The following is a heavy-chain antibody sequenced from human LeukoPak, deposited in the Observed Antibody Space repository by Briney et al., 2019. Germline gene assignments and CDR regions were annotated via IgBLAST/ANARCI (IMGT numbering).Heavy chain of an antibody. J-gene: IGHJ4*02. CDR3: ARRCSGGTCYNY. V-gene: IGHV4-34*01. Sequence: SETLSLTCAVYGGSFSAYYWSWIRQPPGKGLEWIAEINHSGSTNHNPSLKSRVTISVDTSKSQFSLKLSSVTAADTAVYYCARRCSGGTCYNYWGQGTLVTVSS. D-gene: IGHD2-15*01. CDR1: GGSFSAYY. CDR2: INHSGST.